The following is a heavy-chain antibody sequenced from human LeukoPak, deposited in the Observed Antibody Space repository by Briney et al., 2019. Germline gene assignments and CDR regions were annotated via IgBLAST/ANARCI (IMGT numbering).Heavy chain of an antibody. CDR2: IYSGGST. V-gene: IGHV3-53*01. CDR3: ARQDRDYYYGSVKRYYYYYYMDV. CDR1: GFTVSSNY. D-gene: IGHD3-10*01. Sequence: PGGSLRLSCAASGFTVSSNYMSWVRQAPGKGLEWVSVIYSGGSTYYADSVKGRFTISRDNSKNTLYLQMNSLRAEDTAVYYCARQDRDYYYGSVKRYYYYYYMDVWGKGTTVTISS. J-gene: IGHJ6*03.